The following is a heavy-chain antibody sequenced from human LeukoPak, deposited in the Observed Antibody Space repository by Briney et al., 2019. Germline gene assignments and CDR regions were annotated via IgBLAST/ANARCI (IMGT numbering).Heavy chain of an antibody. J-gene: IGHJ4*02. Sequence: ASVKVSCKASGYTFTSYYMHWVRQAPGQGLEWMGIINPSGGSTSYAQKFQGRVTMTRDTSTSTVYMELSSLRSEDTAVYYCARGAWDTAQREPFDYWGQGTLVTVSS. D-gene: IGHD5-18*01. CDR2: INPSGGST. V-gene: IGHV1-46*01. CDR3: ARGAWDTAQREPFDY. CDR1: GYTFTSYY.